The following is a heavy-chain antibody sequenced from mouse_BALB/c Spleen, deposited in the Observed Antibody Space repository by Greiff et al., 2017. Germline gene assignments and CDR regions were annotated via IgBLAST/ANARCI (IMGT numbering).Heavy chain of an antibody. Sequence: VQLQQPGAELVKPGASVKLSCKASGYTFTSYWMHWVKQRPGQGLEWIGEIDPSDSYTNYNQKFKGKATLTVDKSSSTAYMQLSSLTSEDSAVYYCARSGYGNYVFAYWGQGTLDTVSA. CDR2: IDPSDSYT. V-gene: IGHV1-69*02. CDR3: ARSGYGNYVFAY. CDR1: GYTFTSYW. D-gene: IGHD2-10*02. J-gene: IGHJ3*01.